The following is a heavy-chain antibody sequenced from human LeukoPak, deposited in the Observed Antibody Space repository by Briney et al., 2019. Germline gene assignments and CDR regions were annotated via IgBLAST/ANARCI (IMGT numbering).Heavy chain of an antibody. V-gene: IGHV3-7*01. CDR1: GFTFSSHW. D-gene: IGHD2-15*01. J-gene: IGHJ4*02. CDR2: IKHDGSEI. CDR3: ATRDCSGGCCYFDY. Sequence: GGSLRLSCAASGFTFSSHWMTWVRQAPGKGLEWVANIKHDGSEIYYVDSVKGRFTISRDNAKNSLYLQMNSLRAEDTAVYYCATRDCSGGCCYFDYWGQGTLVTVSS.